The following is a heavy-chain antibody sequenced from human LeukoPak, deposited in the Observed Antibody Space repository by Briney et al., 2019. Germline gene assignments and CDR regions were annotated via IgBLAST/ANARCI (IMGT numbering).Heavy chain of an antibody. CDR1: GGSISSGSYY. J-gene: IGHJ4*02. D-gene: IGHD6-13*01. V-gene: IGHV4-39*01. CDR3: ASQGIAAADDY. Sequence: PSQTLSLTCTVSGGSISSGSYYWSWIRQPPGKGLEWIGEINHSGSTNYNPSLKSRVTMSVDTSKNQFSLKLSSVTAADTAVYYCASQGIAAADDYWGQGTLVTVSS. CDR2: INHSGST.